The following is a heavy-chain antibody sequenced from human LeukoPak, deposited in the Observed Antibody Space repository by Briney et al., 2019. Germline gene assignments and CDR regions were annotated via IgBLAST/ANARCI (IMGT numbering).Heavy chain of an antibody. Sequence: MSSETLSLTCTVSGGSISSSSYYWGWIRQSPGKGLEWIGSIFYSGSTYYNPSLKSRVTISIDTSENQFSLKLSSVTAADTAVYYCATTPALAVAGTLDPKEWGQGTLVTVYS. CDR2: IFYSGST. CDR1: GGSISSSSYY. CDR3: ATTPALAVAGTLDPKE. V-gene: IGHV4-39*01. J-gene: IGHJ4*02. D-gene: IGHD6-19*01.